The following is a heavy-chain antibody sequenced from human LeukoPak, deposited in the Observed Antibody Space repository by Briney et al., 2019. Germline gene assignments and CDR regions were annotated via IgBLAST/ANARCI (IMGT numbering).Heavy chain of an antibody. CDR3: VRDPSARLYFDY. CDR2: IAYDGGNI. CDR1: GFTFSPYP. J-gene: IGHJ4*02. D-gene: IGHD6-6*01. V-gene: IGHV3-30*03. Sequence: AGGSLGLSCATSGFTFSPYPMHWVRQAPGKGLEWVAVIAYDGGNIFYAPSVRGRFTISRDNSRGTLSLQMNSLKVEDTALYYCVRDPSARLYFDYWGQGTLVTVSS.